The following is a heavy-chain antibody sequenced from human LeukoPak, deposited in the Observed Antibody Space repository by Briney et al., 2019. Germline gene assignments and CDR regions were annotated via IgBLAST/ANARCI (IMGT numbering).Heavy chain of an antibody. CDR1: GFTFSSYG. V-gene: IGHV3-30*18. CDR2: ISYDGSNK. D-gene: IGHD1-26*01. J-gene: IGHJ4*02. Sequence: GGSLRLSCAASGFTFSSYGMHWVRQAPGKGLEWVAVISYDGSNKYYADSVKGRFTISRDNSKNTLYLQMNSLRAEDTAVYCCAKSVGASLDYWGQGTLVTASS. CDR3: AKSVGASLDY.